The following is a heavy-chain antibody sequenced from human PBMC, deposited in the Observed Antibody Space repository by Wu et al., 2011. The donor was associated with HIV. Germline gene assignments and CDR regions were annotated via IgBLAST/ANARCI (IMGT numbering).Heavy chain of an antibody. CDR2: IIPIFGTA. J-gene: IGHJ6*03. V-gene: IGHV1-69*06. CDR3: ARSPDYGGNPYYYYYMDV. CDR1: GATFTNYA. D-gene: IGHD4-23*01. Sequence: QVQLVQSGAEVKKPGSSVKVSCKASGATFTNYAISWVRQAPGQGLEWMGGIIPIFGTANYAQKFQGRVTMTTDTSTSTVYMELSSLRSEDTAVYYCARSPDYGGNPYYYYYMDVWGKGTTVIVSS.